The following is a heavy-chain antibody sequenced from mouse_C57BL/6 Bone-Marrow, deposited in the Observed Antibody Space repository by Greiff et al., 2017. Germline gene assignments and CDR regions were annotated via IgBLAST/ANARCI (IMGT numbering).Heavy chain of an antibody. D-gene: IGHD1-1*01. CDR2: ISSGGSYT. CDR1: GFTFSSYG. CDR3: ARHYYGSSYGFDY. Sequence: EVKLMESGGDLVKPGGSLKLSCAASGFTFSSYGMSWVRQTPDKRLEWVATISSGGSYTYYPDSVKGRFTISRDNAKNTLYLQMSSLKSEDTAMYYCARHYYGSSYGFDYWGQGTTLTVSS. J-gene: IGHJ2*01. V-gene: IGHV5-6*01.